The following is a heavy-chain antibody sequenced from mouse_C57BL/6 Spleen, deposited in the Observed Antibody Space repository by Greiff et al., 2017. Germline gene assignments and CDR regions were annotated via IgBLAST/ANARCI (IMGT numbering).Heavy chain of an antibody. D-gene: IGHD4-1*02. V-gene: IGHV5-17*01. CDR1: GFTFSDYG. J-gene: IGHJ4*01. Sequence: VQLKESGGGLVKPGGSLKLSCAASGFTFSDYGMHWVRQAPEKGLEWVAYLSSGCRTIYYAETVKGRFPISRDNAKNTLFLQMTSLMSEDTAMYYCARTNCDAMDYWGQGTSVTVSS. CDR3: ARTNCDAMDY. CDR2: LSSGCRTI.